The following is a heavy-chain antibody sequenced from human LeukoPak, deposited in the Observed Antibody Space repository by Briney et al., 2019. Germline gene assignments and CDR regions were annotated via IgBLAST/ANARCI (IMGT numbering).Heavy chain of an antibody. D-gene: IGHD3-22*01. V-gene: IGHV3-23*01. CDR1: GFTFSSYA. J-gene: IGHJ3*02. CDR3: AKDPLYYHDSSGSVAFDI. Sequence: GGSLRLSCAASGFTFSSYAMSWVRQAPGKGLEWVSAISGSGGSTYYADSVKGRFTISRDNSKNTLNLQMNSLRAEDTAVYYCAKDPLYYHDSSGSVAFDIWGQGTMVTVSS. CDR2: ISGSGGST.